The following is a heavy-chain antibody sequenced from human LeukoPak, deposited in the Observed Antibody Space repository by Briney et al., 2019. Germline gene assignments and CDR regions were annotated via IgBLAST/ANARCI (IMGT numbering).Heavy chain of an antibody. V-gene: IGHV3-23*01. CDR1: GFTFSNYA. CDR3: AKDRGQWLLDY. J-gene: IGHJ4*02. CDR2: ISGSGGST. D-gene: IGHD6-19*01. Sequence: GGSLGLSCAASGFTFSNYAMTWVRQAPGKGLEWVSAISGSGGSTYYADSVKGRFTISRDNSKNTLYLQMNSLRAEDTAVYYCAKDRGQWLLDYWGQGTLVTVSS.